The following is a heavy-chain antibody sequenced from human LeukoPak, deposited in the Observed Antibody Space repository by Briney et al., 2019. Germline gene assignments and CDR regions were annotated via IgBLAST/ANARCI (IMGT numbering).Heavy chain of an antibody. CDR3: ARASRCDYPPPGDY. CDR1: GYTFTGYY. Sequence: ASVKVSCKASGYTFTGYYMHWVRQAPGQGLEWMGWINPNSGGTNYAQKFQGRVTMTRDTSISTAYMELSRLRSDDTAVYYCARASRCDYPPPGDYWGQGTLVTVSS. D-gene: IGHD4-17*01. CDR2: INPNSGGT. J-gene: IGHJ4*02. V-gene: IGHV1-2*02.